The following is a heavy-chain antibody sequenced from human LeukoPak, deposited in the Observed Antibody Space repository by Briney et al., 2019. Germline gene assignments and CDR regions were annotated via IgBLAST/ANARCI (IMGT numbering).Heavy chain of an antibody. CDR2: IYYSGST. V-gene: IGHV4-39*07. Sequence: PSETLSLTCTVSGGSISSSSYYWGWIRQPPGKGLEWIGSIYYSGSTYYNPSLKSRVTISVDTSKNQFSLKLSSVTAADTAAYYCATGNYYDSSGYYYVIWGQGTMVTVSS. D-gene: IGHD3-22*01. CDR3: ATGNYYDSSGYYYVI. J-gene: IGHJ3*02. CDR1: GGSISSSSYY.